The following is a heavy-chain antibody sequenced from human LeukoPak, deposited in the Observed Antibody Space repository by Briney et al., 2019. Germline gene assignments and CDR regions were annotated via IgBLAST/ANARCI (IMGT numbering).Heavy chain of an antibody. CDR1: GRSISSYY. V-gene: IGHV4-59*08. CDR3: ARHGSAAGIPVGRRHDAFDI. CDR2: IYYSGST. D-gene: IGHD6-13*01. Sequence: PSETLSLTCSVSGRSISSYYWSWIRQPPGKGLEWVGYIYYSGSTNYNPSLKSRVTISVDTSKNQFSLKLSSVTAADTAVYYCARHGSAAGIPVGRRHDAFDIWGQGTMVTVSS. J-gene: IGHJ3*02.